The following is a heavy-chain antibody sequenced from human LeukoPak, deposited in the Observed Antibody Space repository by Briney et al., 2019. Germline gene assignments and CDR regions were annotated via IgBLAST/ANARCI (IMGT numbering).Heavy chain of an antibody. D-gene: IGHD2-2*01. CDR1: GDSVSSNSAA. CDR3: ARDTESIVVVPAAIPDAFDI. Sequence: SQTLSLTCAISGDSVSSNSAAWNWIRQSPSRGLEWLGRTYYRSKWYNDYAVSVKSRITINPDTSKNQFSLQLNSVTPEDTAVYYCARDTESIVVVPAAIPDAFDIWGQGTMVTVSS. CDR2: TYYRSKWYN. V-gene: IGHV6-1*01. J-gene: IGHJ3*02.